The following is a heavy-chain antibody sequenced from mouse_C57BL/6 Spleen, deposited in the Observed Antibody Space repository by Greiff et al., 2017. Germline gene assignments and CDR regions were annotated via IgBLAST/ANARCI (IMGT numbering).Heavy chain of an antibody. CDR3: ARSDYYGSSSWYFDV. Sequence: LVESGPELVKPGASVKISCKASGYAFSSSWMNWVKQRPGKGLEWIGRIYPGDGDTNYNGKFKGKATLTADKSSSTAYMQLSSLTSEDSAVYFCARSDYYGSSSWYFDVWGTGTTVTVSS. V-gene: IGHV1-82*01. J-gene: IGHJ1*03. D-gene: IGHD1-1*01. CDR1: GYAFSSSW. CDR2: IYPGDGDT.